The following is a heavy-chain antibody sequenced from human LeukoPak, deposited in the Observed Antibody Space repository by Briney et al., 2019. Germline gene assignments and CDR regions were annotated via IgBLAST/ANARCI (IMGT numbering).Heavy chain of an antibody. CDR3: ARDLISRWELPHDAFDI. D-gene: IGHD1-26*01. V-gene: IGHV1-18*01. Sequence: ASVKVSCKASGYTFTSYGISWVLQAPGQGLEWMGWISAYNGNTNYAQKLQGRVTMTTDTSTSTAYMELRSLRSDDTAVYYCARDLISRWELPHDAFDIWGQGTMVTVSS. CDR1: GYTFTSYG. J-gene: IGHJ3*02. CDR2: ISAYNGNT.